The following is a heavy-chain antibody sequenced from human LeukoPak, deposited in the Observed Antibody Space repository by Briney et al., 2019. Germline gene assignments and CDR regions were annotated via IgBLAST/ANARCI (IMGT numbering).Heavy chain of an antibody. Sequence: GGSLRLSCAASGFTFSTYSMNWVRQAPGKGLECVSSISGDTTYINYADSVKGRFTISRDNAKNSLYLQMNSLRAEDTAVYYCARDYLGYNFLPEYWGQGTLVAVSS. V-gene: IGHV3-21*01. CDR2: ISGDTTYI. CDR1: GFTFSTYS. D-gene: IGHD5-24*01. CDR3: ARDYLGYNFLPEY. J-gene: IGHJ4*02.